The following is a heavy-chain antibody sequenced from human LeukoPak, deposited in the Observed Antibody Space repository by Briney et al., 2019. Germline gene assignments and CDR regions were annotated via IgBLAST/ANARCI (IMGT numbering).Heavy chain of an antibody. CDR3: ARARREMVDY. CDR2: IYHSGST. Sequence: SETLSLTGSVSGYSISSGYYWGWIRQPPGKGLEWIGSIYHSGSTYYNPSLRSRVTISVDTSKNQFSLKLSSVTAADTAVYYCARARREMVDYWGQGTLVTVSS. J-gene: IGHJ4*02. CDR1: GYSISSGYY. V-gene: IGHV4-38-2*02. D-gene: IGHD5-24*01.